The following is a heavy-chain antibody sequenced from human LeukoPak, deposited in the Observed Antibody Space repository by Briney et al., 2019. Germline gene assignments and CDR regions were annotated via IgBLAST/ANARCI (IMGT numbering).Heavy chain of an antibody. V-gene: IGHV5-51*01. CDR1: GYSFTTYW. D-gene: IGHD2-21*01. J-gene: IGHJ4*02. CDR3: ARVLIRGDEIDY. CDR2: IYPGDSDT. Sequence: GESLKISCKSSGYSFTTYWIAWVRQMPGKGLEWMGIIYPGDSDTRYSPSFQGQVTISADKSISTAYLQWTSLKASDSAMYYCARVLIRGDEIDYWGQGTLVTVYS.